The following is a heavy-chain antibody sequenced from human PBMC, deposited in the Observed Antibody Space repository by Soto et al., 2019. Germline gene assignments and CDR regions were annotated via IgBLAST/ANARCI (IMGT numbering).Heavy chain of an antibody. D-gene: IGHD3-10*01. Sequence: TETLSLTSTASGHSITGGPISTTTYNLGWLRQPPGKGLEWIASFFIGGNTYYNPSLKSRVTTSVDTSKNQFSLKLNSVTAADTAVYFCARRHRLDIDVYYWGQGILVIVS. V-gene: IGHV4-39*01. CDR1: GHSITGGPISTTTYN. CDR2: FFIGGNT. J-gene: IGHJ4*02. CDR3: ARRHRLDIDVYY.